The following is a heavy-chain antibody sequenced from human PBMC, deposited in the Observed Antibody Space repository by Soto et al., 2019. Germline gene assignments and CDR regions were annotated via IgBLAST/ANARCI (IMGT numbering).Heavy chain of an antibody. CDR3: AKDDREGSMYYYYYGMDV. D-gene: IGHD1-26*01. CDR1: GFTFSSYG. CDR2: ISYDGSNK. J-gene: IGHJ6*02. V-gene: IGHV3-30*18. Sequence: GALRLSCAASGFTFSSYGMHWVRQAPGKGLEWVAVISYDGSNKYYADSVKGRFTISRDNSKNTLYLQMNSLRAEDTAVYYCAKDDREGSMYYYYYGMDVWGQGTTVTVSS.